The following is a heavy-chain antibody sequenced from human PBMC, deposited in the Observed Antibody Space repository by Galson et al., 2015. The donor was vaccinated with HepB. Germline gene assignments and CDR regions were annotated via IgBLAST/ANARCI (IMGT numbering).Heavy chain of an antibody. D-gene: IGHD4-17*01. V-gene: IGHV3-30*03. J-gene: IGHJ5*02. CDR3: TRAAAGRTATTTLA. CDR2: VSFDGRNT. Sequence: SLRLSCAASGFTFRTYNIHWVRQSPGKGLEWVAGVSFDGRNTYYADSVKGRFIISRDSSKKTVYLQMNSLRSKDTAVYYCTRAAAGRTATTTLAWGQGLLVTVSS. CDR1: GFTFRTYN.